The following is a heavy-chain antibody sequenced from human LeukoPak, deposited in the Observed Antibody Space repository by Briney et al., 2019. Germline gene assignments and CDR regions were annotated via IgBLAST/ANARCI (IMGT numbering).Heavy chain of an antibody. D-gene: IGHD2-2*01. V-gene: IGHV1-69*05. Sequence: SVKVSCKASGGTFSSYAISWVRQAPGQGLEWMGGIIPIFGTANYAQKFQGRVTITTDESTSTAYMELSSLRSEDTAVYYCARVGCSSTSCLGAHYMDVWGKGTTVTVSS. CDR3: ARVGCSSTSCLGAHYMDV. CDR2: IIPIFGTA. CDR1: GGTFSSYA. J-gene: IGHJ6*03.